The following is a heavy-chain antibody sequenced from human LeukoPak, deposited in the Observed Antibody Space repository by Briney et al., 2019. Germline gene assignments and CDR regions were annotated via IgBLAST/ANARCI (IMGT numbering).Heavy chain of an antibody. J-gene: IGHJ4*02. CDR2: ICYSGST. CDR1: GGSISSYY. Sequence: SETLSLTCTVSGGSISSYYWSWIRQPPGKGLEWIGYICYSGSTNYNPSLKSRVTISVDTSKNQFSLKLSSVTAADTAVYYCARVGGIAAFDYWGQGTLVTVSS. V-gene: IGHV4-59*01. D-gene: IGHD6-13*01. CDR3: ARVGGIAAFDY.